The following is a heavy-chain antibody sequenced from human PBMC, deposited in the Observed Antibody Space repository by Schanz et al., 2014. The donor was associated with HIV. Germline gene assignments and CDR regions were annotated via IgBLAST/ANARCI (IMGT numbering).Heavy chain of an antibody. D-gene: IGHD3-22*01. CDR2: IDGGAGRIV. CDR1: GFDFSDAY. Sequence: QMQLVESGGAVVRPGGSLRLSCAASGFDFSDAYMNWFRQAPGQRLEWLAQIDGGAGRIVHYAESVKGRFSISRDNTKNSLYLEMDSLRAEDTAMYYCTRDAFYYDSPFDFWGQGTMVTVSS. CDR3: TRDAFYYDSPFDF. J-gene: IGHJ3*01. V-gene: IGHV3-11*01.